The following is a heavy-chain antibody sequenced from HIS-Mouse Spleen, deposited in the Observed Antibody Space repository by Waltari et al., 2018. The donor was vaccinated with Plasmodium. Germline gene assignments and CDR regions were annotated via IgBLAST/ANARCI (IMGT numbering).Heavy chain of an antibody. CDR2: TSYDGSNK. Sequence: QVQLVESGGGVVQPGRSLRLSCAASGFTFSSYAMHWVRQAPGKGLEWVAVTSYDGSNKTYPNSVMGGFTISRDNSKNTLYLQMNSLRAEDTAVYYCAREAGSGGLYYFDYWGQGTLVTVSS. V-gene: IGHV3-30-3*01. D-gene: IGHD3-10*01. CDR3: AREAGSGGLYYFDY. J-gene: IGHJ4*02. CDR1: GFTFSSYA.